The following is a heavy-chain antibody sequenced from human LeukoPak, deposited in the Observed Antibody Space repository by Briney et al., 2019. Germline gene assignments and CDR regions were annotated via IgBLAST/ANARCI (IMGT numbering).Heavy chain of an antibody. CDR2: IILIFGTA. V-gene: IGHV1-69*13. CDR1: GGTFSSYA. Sequence: VASVKVSCKASGGTFSSYAISWVRQAPGQGVEWMGGIILIFGTANYAQKFQGRVTITADESTSTAYMELSSLRSEDTAVYYCARARYGNFDYWGQGTLVTVSS. D-gene: IGHD4-17*01. CDR3: ARARYGNFDY. J-gene: IGHJ4*02.